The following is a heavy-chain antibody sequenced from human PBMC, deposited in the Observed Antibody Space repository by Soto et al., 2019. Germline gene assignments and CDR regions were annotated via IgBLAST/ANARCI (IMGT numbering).Heavy chain of an antibody. CDR2: IRSKVNSYAT. Sequence: EVQLVESGGGLVQPGGSLKLSCAASGFALSDSAIHWVRQASGKGLEWVGRIRSKVNSYATIYAESVKGRFTISRDDSMSPIYLQMNSLKVEDTAVYYCTRRRDWTAMDPLDYWGQGTLVTFS. CDR3: TRRRDWTAMDPLDY. V-gene: IGHV3-73*02. CDR1: GFALSDSA. J-gene: IGHJ4*02. D-gene: IGHD5-18*01.